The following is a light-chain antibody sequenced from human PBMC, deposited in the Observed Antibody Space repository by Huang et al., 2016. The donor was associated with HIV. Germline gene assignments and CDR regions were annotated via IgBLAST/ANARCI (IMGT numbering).Light chain of an antibody. CDR2: TAY. Sequence: AIQMTQSPSSLSASVGDRVTIPCRASQGISNDVGWYQQKPGKAPKLLIYTAYSLQSGVPSRFSGSGSGTDFTLTINSLQPEDFATYYCLQDFDYPRTFGQGTKVEIK. V-gene: IGKV1-6*01. CDR3: LQDFDYPRT. CDR1: QGISND. J-gene: IGKJ1*01.